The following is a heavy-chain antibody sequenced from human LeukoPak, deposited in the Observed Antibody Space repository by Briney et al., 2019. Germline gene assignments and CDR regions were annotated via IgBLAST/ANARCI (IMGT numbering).Heavy chain of an antibody. CDR3: ARERTPRYYYDSSGYYFDY. J-gene: IGHJ4*02. D-gene: IGHD3-22*01. CDR2: IAYDGSNK. Sequence: QPGGSLRLSCAASGFTFSSYAMHWVRQAPGKGLEWVAVIAYDGSNKYYADSVKGRFTISRDNSKNTLYLQMNSLRAEDTAVYYCARERTPRYYYDSSGYYFDYWGQGTLVTVSS. V-gene: IGHV3-30*04. CDR1: GFTFSSYA.